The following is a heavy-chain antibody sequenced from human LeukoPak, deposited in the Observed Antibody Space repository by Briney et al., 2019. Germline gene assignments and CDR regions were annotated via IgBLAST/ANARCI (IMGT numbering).Heavy chain of an antibody. D-gene: IGHD4-11*01. CDR1: GYTFTSYD. CDR3: ARGGWTLYSNQRRDWFDP. V-gene: IGHV1-8*01. J-gene: IGHJ5*02. CDR2: MNPNSGNT. Sequence: ASVSVSCKASGYTFTSYDINWVRQAAGQGLEWMGWMNPNSGNTGYAQKFQGRVTMTRNTSISTAYMELSSLRSEDTAVYYCARGGWTLYSNQRRDWFDPWGQGTLVTVSS.